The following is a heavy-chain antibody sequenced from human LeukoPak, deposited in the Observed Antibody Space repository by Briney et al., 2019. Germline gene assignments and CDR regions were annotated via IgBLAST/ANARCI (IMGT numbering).Heavy chain of an antibody. CDR1: GFTFSGSA. D-gene: IGHD3-10*01. V-gene: IGHV3-73*01. CDR3: TGNYYGWGSYARFDY. J-gene: IGHJ4*02. CDR2: IRSTANGYAT. Sequence: PGGSLRLSCAASGFTFSGSALHWVRQASGKGLEWVGRIRSTANGYATAYAASVKGRFTISRDDSKNTAYLQMDSLKTEDTAVYYCTGNYYGWGSYARFDYWGQGTLVTVSS.